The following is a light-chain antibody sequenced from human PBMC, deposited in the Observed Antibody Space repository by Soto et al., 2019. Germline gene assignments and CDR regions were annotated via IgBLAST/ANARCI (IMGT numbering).Light chain of an antibody. CDR2: GAS. CDR1: QSVSSSY. CDR3: QQYGSSPPFQYT. Sequence: EIVLTQAPGTLSLSPGERATLSCRASQSVSSSYLAWYQQKPGQAPRLLIYGASSRATGIPDRFSGSGSGTDFTLTISRLEPEDFAVYYCQQYGSSPPFQYTFGQGTKLEIK. V-gene: IGKV3-20*01. J-gene: IGKJ2*01.